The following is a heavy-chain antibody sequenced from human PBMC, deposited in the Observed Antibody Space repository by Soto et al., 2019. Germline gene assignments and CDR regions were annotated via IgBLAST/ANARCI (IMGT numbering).Heavy chain of an antibody. J-gene: IGHJ5*02. CDR2: IYYSGST. CDR1: GGSISSYY. D-gene: IGHD4-4*01. Sequence: PSETLSLTCTVSGGSISSYYWSWIRQPPGKGLEWIGYIYYSGSTNYNPSLKSRVTISVDTSKNQFSLKLSSVTAADTAVYYCAGMRMTTVTTGWFDPWGQGTLVTVSS. CDR3: AGMRMTTVTTGWFDP. V-gene: IGHV4-59*08.